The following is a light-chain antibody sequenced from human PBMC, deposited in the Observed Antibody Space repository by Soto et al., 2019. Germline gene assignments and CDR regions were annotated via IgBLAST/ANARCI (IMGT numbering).Light chain of an antibody. V-gene: IGKV3-15*01. CDR3: QQYNIWPFT. CDR1: QSVSSN. Sequence: EIVMTQSPATLSVSPGERATLSCRASQSVSSNLAWYQQKPGQAPRLLIYGASTRATGIPARFSGSGSGTEFTLTISGLQSEDCAVYYCQQYNIWPFTFGPGTKVDIK. CDR2: GAS. J-gene: IGKJ3*01.